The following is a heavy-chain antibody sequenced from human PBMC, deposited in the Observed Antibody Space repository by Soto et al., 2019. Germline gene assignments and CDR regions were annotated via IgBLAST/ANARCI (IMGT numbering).Heavy chain of an antibody. CDR1: GFTVSSYG. CDR2: ISRDGGTK. CDR3: TGEFASGY. D-gene: IGHD2-8*02. Sequence: QVQLVESGGGVVQPGRSLRLSCAASGFTVSSYGLHWVRQAPGKGLEWVAVISRDGGTKYYADSVKGRFAIAKDNSRNTLFLEMNSLRGDDMAGYYCTGEFASGYWGQGTLVTVSS. J-gene: IGHJ4*02. V-gene: IGHV3-30*03.